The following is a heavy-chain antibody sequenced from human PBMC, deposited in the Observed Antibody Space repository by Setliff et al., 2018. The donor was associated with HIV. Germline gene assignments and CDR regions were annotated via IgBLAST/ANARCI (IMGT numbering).Heavy chain of an antibody. D-gene: IGHD3-16*01. CDR3: VKGGMTNAAFNI. V-gene: IGHV3-30*02. Sequence: GGSLRLSCVASGFTFSISGMHWVRQAPGKGLEWVTYIEYDESNKRYADNVKGRFTISRDNSKNTLYLQMNSLRLEDTALYYCVKGGMTNAAFNIWGPGTMVTVSS. CDR1: GFTFSISG. CDR2: IEYDESNK. J-gene: IGHJ3*02.